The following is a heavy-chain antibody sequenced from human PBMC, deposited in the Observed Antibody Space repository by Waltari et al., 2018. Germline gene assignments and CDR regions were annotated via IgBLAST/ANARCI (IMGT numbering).Heavy chain of an antibody. CDR3: ARGYDYIWGSYRAPTMGMDV. J-gene: IGHJ6*02. CDR2: IIPIFGTA. Sequence: QVQLVQSGAEVKKPGSSVKVSCKASGGTFSSYAINWVRQAPGKGLEWMGRIIPIFGTANYAQKFQGRVAITADKSTSTAYMELSSLRSEDTAVYYCARGYDYIWGSYRAPTMGMDVWGQGTTVTVSS. V-gene: IGHV1-69*08. CDR1: GGTFSSYA. D-gene: IGHD3-16*02.